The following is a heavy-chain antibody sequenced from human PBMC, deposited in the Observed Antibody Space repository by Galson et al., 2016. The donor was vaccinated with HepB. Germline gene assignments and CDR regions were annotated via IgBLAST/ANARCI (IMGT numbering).Heavy chain of an antibody. CDR1: GFMFSSYG. J-gene: IGHJ6*02. CDR3: ARDDGRYCGTNCHLFSADHYYGMDV. Sequence: SLRLSCAASGFMFSSYGMHWVRQAPGKGLEWVAVIFYDGNNKYYADSVKGRFTISRDNSKNTLFLQMNNLRAEDTAVYYCARDDGRYCGTNCHLFSADHYYGMDVWGQGTTVTVSS. V-gene: IGHV3-33*01. CDR2: IFYDGNNK. D-gene: IGHD2-21*01.